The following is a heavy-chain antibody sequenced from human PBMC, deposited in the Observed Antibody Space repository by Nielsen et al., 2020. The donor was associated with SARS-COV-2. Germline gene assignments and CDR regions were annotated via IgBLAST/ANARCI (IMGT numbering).Heavy chain of an antibody. CDR2: ISWNSGSI. CDR3: AKDGHSSGWYGAPDY. V-gene: IGHV3-9*01. CDR1: GFTFDDYA. Sequence: SLKISCAASGFTFDDYAMHWVRQAQGMGLEWVSGISWNSGSIGYADSVKGRFTISRDNAKNSLYLQMNSLRAEDTALYYCAKDGHSSGWYGAPDYWGQGTLVTVSS. D-gene: IGHD6-19*01. J-gene: IGHJ4*02.